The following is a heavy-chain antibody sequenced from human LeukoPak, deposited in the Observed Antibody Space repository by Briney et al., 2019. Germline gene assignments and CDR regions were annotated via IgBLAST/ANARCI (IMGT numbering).Heavy chain of an antibody. CDR2: ISSSSSTI. Sequence: GGSLRLSCAASGFTFSSYSMNWVRQAPGKGLEWVSYISSSSSTIYYADSVKGRFTISRDNAKNSLYLQMNSLRAEDTAVYYCARIGWYYDFWSGYYYYYMDVWGKGTTVTVSS. CDR1: GFTFSSYS. CDR3: ARIGWYYDFWSGYYYYYMDV. V-gene: IGHV3-48*04. D-gene: IGHD3-3*01. J-gene: IGHJ6*03.